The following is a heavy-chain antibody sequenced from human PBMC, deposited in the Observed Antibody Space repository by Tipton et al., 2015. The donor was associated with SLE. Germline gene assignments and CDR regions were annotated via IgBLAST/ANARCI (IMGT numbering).Heavy chain of an antibody. CDR3: ARRAVDYYDSSGFEDY. V-gene: IGHV4-59*08. Sequence: TLSLTCTVSGGSISSHYWSWIRQPPGKGLEWIGYIYYSGSTNYNPSLKSRVTISVDTSKKQFSLKLSSVTAADTAVYYCARRAVDYYDSSGFEDYWGQGTLVTVSS. CDR2: IYYSGST. J-gene: IGHJ4*02. D-gene: IGHD3-22*01. CDR1: GGSISSHY.